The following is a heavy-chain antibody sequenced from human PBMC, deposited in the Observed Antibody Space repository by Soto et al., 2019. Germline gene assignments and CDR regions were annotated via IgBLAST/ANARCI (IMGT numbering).Heavy chain of an antibody. CDR3: ARELGSDFDY. CDR1: GFTFSSYA. J-gene: IGHJ4*02. V-gene: IGHV3-30-3*01. Sequence: QVQLVESGGGVVQPGRSLRLSCAASGFTFSSYAMHWVRQAPGKGLEWVAVIAYDGSNKYYADSVKGRFTISRDNSKNTLYLQMNSLRAEDTAVYYCARELGSDFDYWGQGTLVTVSS. CDR2: IAYDGSNK. D-gene: IGHD3-10*01.